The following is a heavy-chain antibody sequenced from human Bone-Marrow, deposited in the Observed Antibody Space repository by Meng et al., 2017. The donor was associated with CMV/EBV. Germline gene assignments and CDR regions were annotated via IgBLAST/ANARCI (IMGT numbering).Heavy chain of an antibody. CDR3: ARVRIAAALARGYGMDV. CDR1: GGSFSGYY. J-gene: IGHJ6*02. Sequence: SETLSLTCAVYGGSFSGYYWSGIRQPPGKGLEWIGEINHSGSTNYNPSLKSRVTISVDTSKNQFSLKLSSVTAADTAVYYCARVRIAAALARGYGMDVWGQWNTVTVAS. CDR2: INHSGST. D-gene: IGHD6-6*01. V-gene: IGHV4-34*01.